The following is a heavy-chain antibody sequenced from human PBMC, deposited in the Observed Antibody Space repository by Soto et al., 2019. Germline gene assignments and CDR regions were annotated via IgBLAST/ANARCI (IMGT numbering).Heavy chain of an antibody. CDR2: IYWDDDK. V-gene: IGHV2-5*02. CDR3: AHDDVGNYAMDV. D-gene: IGHD1-1*01. Sequence: QITLKESGPTLVKPTQTLTLTCTFSGFSLSTSGVGVGWIRQPPGKALEWLALIYWDDDKRYSPGLKSRLTITKDTSKNQVVLTMTNMDPVDTATYFCAHDDVGNYAMDVWGQGTTVTVSS. CDR1: GFSLSTSGVG. J-gene: IGHJ6*02.